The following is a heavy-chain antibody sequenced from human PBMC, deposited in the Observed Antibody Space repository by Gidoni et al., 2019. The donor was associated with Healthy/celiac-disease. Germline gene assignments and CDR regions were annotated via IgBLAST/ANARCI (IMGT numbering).Heavy chain of an antibody. CDR2: ISSSSSYT. CDR1: GFTFSDYS. Sequence: QVQLVESGGGLVKPGGSLRLSCAASGFTFSDYSLSWIRQAPGKGLEWFSYISSSSSYTNYADSVKGRFTISRDNAKNSLYLQMNSLRAEDTAVYYCARGGRRYCSGGSCALIDYWGQGTLVTVSS. CDR3: ARGGRRYCSGGSCALIDY. V-gene: IGHV3-11*05. D-gene: IGHD2-15*01. J-gene: IGHJ4*02.